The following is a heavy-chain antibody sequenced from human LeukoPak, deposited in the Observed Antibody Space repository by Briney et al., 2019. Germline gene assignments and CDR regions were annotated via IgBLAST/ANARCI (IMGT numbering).Heavy chain of an antibody. J-gene: IGHJ4*02. CDR3: AKWSDYDILTGFAGSDY. D-gene: IGHD3-9*01. V-gene: IGHV3-23*01. Sequence: GGSLRLSCAASRFTFSNYAMSWVRQAPGKGLEWVSNISGSGGSTYYADSVKGRFTISRDNSKNTLYLQMHSLRAEDTAVYYCAKWSDYDILTGFAGSDYWGQGTLVTVSS. CDR2: ISGSGGST. CDR1: RFTFSNYA.